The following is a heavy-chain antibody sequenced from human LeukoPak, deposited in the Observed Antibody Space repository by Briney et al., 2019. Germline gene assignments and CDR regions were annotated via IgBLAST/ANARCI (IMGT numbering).Heavy chain of an antibody. CDR3: ARWTNTYLDY. CDR1: GYTFTSNY. V-gene: IGHV1-46*01. CDR2: INPLT. J-gene: IGHJ4*02. D-gene: IGHD3/OR15-3a*01. Sequence: ASVKVSCKASGYTFTSNYIHWVRQAPGQGLEWMGIINPLTNYAQKFQGRVTMTRDTSTSTVYMELSSLRSEDTAVSYCARWTNTYLDYWGQGTLVSVSS.